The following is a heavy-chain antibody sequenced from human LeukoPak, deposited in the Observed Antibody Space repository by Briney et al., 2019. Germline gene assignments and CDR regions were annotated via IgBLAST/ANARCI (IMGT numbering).Heavy chain of an antibody. D-gene: IGHD6-6*01. V-gene: IGHV1-69*13. CDR2: IIPIFGTA. CDR1: GGTFSSYA. Sequence: GASVKVSCKASGGTFSSYAISWVRQAPGQGLEWMGGIIPIFGTANYAQKFQGRVTITADESTSTAYMELSSLRSEDTAVYYCAETTDSSSINPDYWGQGTLVTVSS. CDR3: AETTDSSSINPDY. J-gene: IGHJ4*02.